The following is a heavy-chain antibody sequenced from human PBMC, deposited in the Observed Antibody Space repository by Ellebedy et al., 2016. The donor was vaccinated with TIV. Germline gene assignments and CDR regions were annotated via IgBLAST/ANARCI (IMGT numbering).Heavy chain of an antibody. D-gene: IGHD6-13*01. Sequence: PGGSLRLSCAASGFSFSSYGMHWVRQAPGKGLEWVAYIRDDSSRMYYANSLKGRFTISRDNSKNTLYLHMSALRGDDTAVYYCAKGRSAAVDHWGQGTLVIVSS. J-gene: IGHJ4*02. CDR1: GFSFSSYG. V-gene: IGHV3-30*02. CDR2: IRDDSSRM. CDR3: AKGRSAAVDH.